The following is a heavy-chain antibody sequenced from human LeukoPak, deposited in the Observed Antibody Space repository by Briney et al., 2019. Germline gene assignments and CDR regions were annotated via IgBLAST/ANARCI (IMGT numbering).Heavy chain of an antibody. CDR1: GGSIGSYY. V-gene: IGHV4-59*01. D-gene: IGHD5-24*01. J-gene: IGHJ4*02. Sequence: SETLSLTCTVSGGSIGSYYWSWIRQPPGKGLEWIGYIYYSGSTNYNPSLKSRVTISVDTSKNQFSLKLSSVTAADTAVYYCARGDGYNDFDYWGQGTLVTVSS. CDR2: IYYSGST. CDR3: ARGDGYNDFDY.